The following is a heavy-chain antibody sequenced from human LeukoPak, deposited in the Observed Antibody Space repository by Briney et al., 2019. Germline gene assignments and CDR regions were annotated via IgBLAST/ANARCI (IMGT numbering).Heavy chain of an antibody. CDR2: IKQDGSDK. CDR3: GRDPDY. CDR1: GFTFSNYW. V-gene: IGHV3-7*01. J-gene: IGHJ4*02. Sequence: GGSLRLSCAASGFTFSNYWMSWVRQAPEKGLEWVASIKQDGSDKCYADSVRGRFTISRDNAKNSLYLQMNSLRAEDTAVYYCGRDPDYWGPGALVTVSS.